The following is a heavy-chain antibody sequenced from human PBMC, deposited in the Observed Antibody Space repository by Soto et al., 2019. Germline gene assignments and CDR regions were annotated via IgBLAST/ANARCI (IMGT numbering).Heavy chain of an antibody. CDR2: IIPIFGTA. V-gene: IGHV1-69*13. CDR3: ARVGARGHIVVVTAQSTSYYYGMDV. J-gene: IGHJ6*02. D-gene: IGHD2-21*02. Sequence: GASVKVSCKASGGTFSSYAISWVRQAPGQGLEWMGGIIPIFGTANYAQKFQGRVTITADESTSTAYMELSSLRSEDTAVYYCARVGARGHIVVVTAQSTSYYYGMDVWGQGTTVTVSS. CDR1: GGTFSSYA.